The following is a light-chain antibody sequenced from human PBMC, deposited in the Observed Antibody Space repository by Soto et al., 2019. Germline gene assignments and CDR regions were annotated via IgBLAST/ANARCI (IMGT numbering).Light chain of an antibody. Sequence: QSVLTQPPSASGAPGQRVTISCSGSSSKIGSNTVNWYQQLPGTAPKLLIYSNNQRPSGVPDRFSGSKSGTSASLAISGLQSEDDAEYYCAAWDDSLNVVVFAGGTKVTVL. CDR2: SNN. CDR3: AAWDDSLNVVV. V-gene: IGLV1-44*01. CDR1: SSKIGSNT. J-gene: IGLJ2*01.